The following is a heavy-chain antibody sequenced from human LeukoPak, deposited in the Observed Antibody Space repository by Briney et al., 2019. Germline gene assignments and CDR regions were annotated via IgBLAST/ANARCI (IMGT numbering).Heavy chain of an antibody. J-gene: IGHJ4*02. CDR3: ASALGYSGYDSGY. CDR1: GGSFSGYY. Sequence: PSETLSLTCAVYGGSFSGYYWSWIRQPPGKGLEWIGEINHSGSTNYNPSLKSRVTISVDTSKNQFSLKLSSVTAADTAVYYCASALGYSGYDSGYWGQGTLVTVSS. D-gene: IGHD5-12*01. CDR2: INHSGST. V-gene: IGHV4-34*01.